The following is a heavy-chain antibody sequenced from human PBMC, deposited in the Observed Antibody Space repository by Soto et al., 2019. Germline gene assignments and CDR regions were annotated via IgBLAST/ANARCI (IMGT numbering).Heavy chain of an antibody. Sequence: SGGSLRLSCAASGFTFSNYAMSWVRQAPGKGLEWVSGISTSGGSTYYADSVKGRFTISRDNSENTLSLEMTSLRAEDTALYYCAKPVYRFHFDIWGQGAMVTVSS. CDR1: GFTFSNYA. V-gene: IGHV3-23*01. D-gene: IGHD1-26*01. CDR3: AKPVYRFHFDI. CDR2: ISTSGGST. J-gene: IGHJ3*02.